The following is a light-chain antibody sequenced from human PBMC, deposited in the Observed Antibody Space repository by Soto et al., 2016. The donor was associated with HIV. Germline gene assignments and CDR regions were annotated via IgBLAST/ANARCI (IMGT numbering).Light chain of an antibody. CDR3: QVWESSRDHSGV. Sequence: SYELTQPPSLSVAPGKTARIACGGNNIGSKSVHWYQQKPGQAPVLVVYDDSDRPSGIPERFSGSNSGNTATLTISRVEAGDEADYYCQVWESSRDHSGVFGGGTKLTVL. J-gene: IGLJ3*02. CDR2: DDS. CDR1: NIGSKS. V-gene: IGLV3-21*03.